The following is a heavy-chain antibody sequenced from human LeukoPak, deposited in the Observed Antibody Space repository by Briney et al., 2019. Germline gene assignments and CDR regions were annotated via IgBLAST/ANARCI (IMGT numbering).Heavy chain of an antibody. D-gene: IGHD4-17*01. V-gene: IGHV1-69*13. CDR1: GGSFNSYA. CDR2: IIPIFGTA. Sequence: SVKVSCKASGGSFNSYAISWVRQAPGQGLEWMGGIIPIFGTANYAQKFQGRVTITADESTSTAYMELSSLRSEDTAVYYCARGHGDYLRNLDWFDPWGQGTLVTVSS. J-gene: IGHJ5*02. CDR3: ARGHGDYLRNLDWFDP.